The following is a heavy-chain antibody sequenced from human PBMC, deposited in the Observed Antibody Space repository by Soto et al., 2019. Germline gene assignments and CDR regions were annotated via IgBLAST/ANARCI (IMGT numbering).Heavy chain of an antibody. CDR1: GGSFSGYY. CDR2: INHSGST. CDR3: ARKKVSRNIVVVPAAMTKSHFDY. D-gene: IGHD2-2*01. V-gene: IGHV4-34*01. Sequence: SETLSLTCAVYGGSFSGYYWSWIRQPPGKGLEWIGEINHSGSTNYNPSLKSRVTISVDTSKNRFSLKLSSVTAADTAVYYCARKKVSRNIVVVPAAMTKSHFDYWGQGTLVTVSS. J-gene: IGHJ4*02.